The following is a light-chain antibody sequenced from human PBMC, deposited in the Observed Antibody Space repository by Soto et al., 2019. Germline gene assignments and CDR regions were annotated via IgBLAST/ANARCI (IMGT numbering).Light chain of an antibody. V-gene: IGKV3-11*01. Sequence: ESLFSTSPATLSSFPGGRVTLSCSASQTLSNRLAWYQHKPGQAPRLLIYDAYNRATGIPPRFSGSGSGTDFTLTISSLEPEDSAVYYCQQRHMWPITFSQRTRQEIK. CDR3: QQRHMWPIT. J-gene: IGKJ5*01. CDR1: QTLSNR. CDR2: DAY.